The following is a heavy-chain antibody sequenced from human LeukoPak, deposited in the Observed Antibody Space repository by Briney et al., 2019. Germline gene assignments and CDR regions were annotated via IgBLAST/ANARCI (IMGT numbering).Heavy chain of an antibody. V-gene: IGHV1-69*13. CDR2: IIPIFGTA. Sequence: GASVKVSCKASGGTFSSYAISWVRQAPGQGLEWMGGIIPIFGTANYAQKFQGRVTITADESTSTAYMDLSSLRSEDTAVYYCARGYCSSTSCYRLSWFDPWGQGTLVTVSS. CDR3: ARGYCSSTSCYRLSWFDP. D-gene: IGHD2-2*02. J-gene: IGHJ5*02. CDR1: GGTFSSYA.